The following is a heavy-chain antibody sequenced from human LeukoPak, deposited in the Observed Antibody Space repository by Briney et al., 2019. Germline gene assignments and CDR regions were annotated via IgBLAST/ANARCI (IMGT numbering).Heavy chain of an antibody. V-gene: IGHV2-70*04. D-gene: IGHD3-16*01. CDR1: GFSLSTSGVR. CDR3: AQIVGGGTSSYFDY. Sequence: ESGPTLVNPTQTLTLTCTFSGFSLSTSGVRVSWIRQAPGKALEWLARIDWNDDKFYSTSLKTRLTISKDTSKNQVVLTMTNMDPVDTGTYYRAQIVGGGTSSYFDYWGQGTLVTVSS. J-gene: IGHJ4*02. CDR2: IDWNDDK.